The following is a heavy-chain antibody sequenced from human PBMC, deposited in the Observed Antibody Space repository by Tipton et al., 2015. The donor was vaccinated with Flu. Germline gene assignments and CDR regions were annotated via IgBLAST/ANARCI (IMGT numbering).Heavy chain of an antibody. CDR3: AREWAEDGELTYDYYTGVDV. CDR2: IIPMFHSP. Sequence: QLVQSGAEVKKPGSSVMLSCKASGGTFSSDAINWVRQAPGQGLEWMGRIIPMFHSPDYTQNFQGRLTISADESTTTVYMELNSLRSQDTAVYFCAREWAEDGELTYDYYTGVDVWGQGTRVTVSS. CDR1: GGTFSSDA. V-gene: IGHV1-69*15. J-gene: IGHJ6*02. D-gene: IGHD3-3*01.